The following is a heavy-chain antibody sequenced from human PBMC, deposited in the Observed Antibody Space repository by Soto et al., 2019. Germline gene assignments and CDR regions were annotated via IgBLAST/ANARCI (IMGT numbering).Heavy chain of an antibody. CDR2: ISNDGSDK. J-gene: IGHJ2*01. CDR3: AKDRDYGDFPWYFDL. V-gene: IGHV3-30*18. CDR1: GVTFSNYG. Sequence: QVQLVESGGGVVQPGRSLRLSCAASGVTFSNYGMHWVRQTPGKGLEWVALISNDGSDKYYADSANGRFTISRDNSKNTLYLQMNSLSAEDTAVYYCAKDRDYGDFPWYFDLWGRGTLVTVSS. D-gene: IGHD4-17*01.